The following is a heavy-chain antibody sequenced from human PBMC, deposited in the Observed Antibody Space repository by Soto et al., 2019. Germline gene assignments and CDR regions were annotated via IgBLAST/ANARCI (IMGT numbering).Heavy chain of an antibody. D-gene: IGHD5-12*01. J-gene: IGHJ4*02. CDR1: GGTFSSYA. V-gene: IGHV1-69*01. CDR3: ASGQGMATMDPFDY. CDR2: IIPIFGTA. Sequence: QVQLVQSGAEVKKPGSSVKVSCKASGGTFSSYAISWVRQAPGQGLEWIGWIIPIFGTANYAQKFQGRVTITADESTSTAYMELSSLRSEDTAVYYCASGQGMATMDPFDYWGQGTLVTVSS.